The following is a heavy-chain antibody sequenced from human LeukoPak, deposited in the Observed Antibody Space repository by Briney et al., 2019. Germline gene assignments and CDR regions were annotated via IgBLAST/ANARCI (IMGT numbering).Heavy chain of an antibody. J-gene: IGHJ3*02. D-gene: IGHD3-10*01. V-gene: IGHV3-21*01. Sequence: GSLRLSCAASGFTFSSYSMNWVRQAPGKGLEWVSSISSSSSYIYYADSVKGRFTISRDNAKNSLYLQMNSLRAEDTAVYYCARDLFSYGSGSYRAFDIWGQGTMVTVSS. CDR3: ARDLFSYGSGSYRAFDI. CDR1: GFTFSSYS. CDR2: ISSSSSYI.